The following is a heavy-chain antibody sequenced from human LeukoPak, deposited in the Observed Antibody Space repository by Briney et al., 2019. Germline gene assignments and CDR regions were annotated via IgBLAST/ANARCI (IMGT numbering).Heavy chain of an antibody. V-gene: IGHV3-9*01. CDR2: ISWNSGYI. D-gene: IGHD6-19*01. J-gene: IGHJ4*02. Sequence: PGGSLRLSCAASGFTFGDYAMHWVRQAPGKGLEWLSIISWNSGYIGYADSVKGRFTISRDNAKKSLDLQMNSLRAEDTAFYYCAKVRGTYSSGYFFDYWRRGTLVTVSS. CDR1: GFTFGDYA. CDR3: AKVRGTYSSGYFFDY.